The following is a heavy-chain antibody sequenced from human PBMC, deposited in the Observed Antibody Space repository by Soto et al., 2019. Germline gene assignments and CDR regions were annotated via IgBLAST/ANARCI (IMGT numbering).Heavy chain of an antibody. V-gene: IGHV2-5*02. CDR2: IYWDDDK. Sequence: QITLKESGPTLVKPTQTLTLTCTFSGFSLSTSGVGVGWIRQPPGKALEWLALIYWDDDKRYRPSLKSRLTITKDTYKNQVVLTMTNMDPVDTATYYCAHSSGYYSGDAFDIWGQGTMVTVSS. CDR1: GFSLSTSGVG. CDR3: AHSSGYYSGDAFDI. D-gene: IGHD3-22*01. J-gene: IGHJ3*02.